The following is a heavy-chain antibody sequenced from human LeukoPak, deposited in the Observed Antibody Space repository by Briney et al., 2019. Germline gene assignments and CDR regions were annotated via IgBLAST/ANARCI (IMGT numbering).Heavy chain of an antibody. CDR1: GYSISSGYY. CDR2: IYYSGST. CDR3: ARVSYYYDSSGYYYLNYYYYYMDV. D-gene: IGHD3-22*01. J-gene: IGHJ6*03. Sequence: SETLSLTCNVSGYSISSGYYWGWIRQPPGKGLEWIGYIYYSGSTYYNPSLKSRVTISVDTSKNQFSLKLSSVTAADTAVYYCARVSYYYDSSGYYYLNYYYYYMDVWGKGTTVTVSS. V-gene: IGHV4-38-2*02.